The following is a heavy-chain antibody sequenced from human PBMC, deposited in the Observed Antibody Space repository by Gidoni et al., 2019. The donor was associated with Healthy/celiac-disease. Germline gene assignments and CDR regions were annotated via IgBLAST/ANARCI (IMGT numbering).Heavy chain of an antibody. V-gene: IGHV4-31*03. J-gene: IGHJ6*02. D-gene: IGHD3-10*01. CDR1: GGSLISGCYY. CDR3: ARVNGSGSYSTRYGMDV. CDR2: IYYSGST. Sequence: QVQLQESGPGLVKPSQTLSLTCTVSGGSLISGCYYWSWIRQHPGKGMEWFGYIYYSGSTYYNPSLKSRVTISVDTSKNQFSLKLSSVTAADTAVYYCARVNGSGSYSTRYGMDVWGQGTTVTVSS.